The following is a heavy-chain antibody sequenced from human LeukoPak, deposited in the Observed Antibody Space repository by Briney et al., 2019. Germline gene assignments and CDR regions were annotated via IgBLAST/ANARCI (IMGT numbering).Heavy chain of an antibody. Sequence: ASVKVSCKVSGYTLTELSMHWVRQAPGKGLEWMGGFDPEDGETIYAQKSQGRVTMTEDTSTDTAYMELSSLRSEDTAVYYCATKAYCGGDCYVVDWFDPWGQGTLVTVSS. J-gene: IGHJ5*02. D-gene: IGHD2-21*02. CDR3: ATKAYCGGDCYVVDWFDP. CDR2: FDPEDGET. CDR1: GYTLTELS. V-gene: IGHV1-24*01.